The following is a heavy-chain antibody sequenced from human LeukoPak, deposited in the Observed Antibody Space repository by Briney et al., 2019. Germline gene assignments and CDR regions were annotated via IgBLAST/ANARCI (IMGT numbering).Heavy chain of an antibody. Sequence: ASVKVSCKTSGGTISRYAISWVRQAPGQGPEWMGVISPSGGSTIYAQKFKGRVTLTRDMSTSTDYLELSSLRSEDTAVYYCARDNSVRDEAWWFNPWGQGTLVTVSS. CDR2: ISPSGGST. D-gene: IGHD5-24*01. CDR3: ARDNSVRDEAWWFNP. V-gene: IGHV1-46*01. J-gene: IGHJ5*02. CDR1: GGTISRYA.